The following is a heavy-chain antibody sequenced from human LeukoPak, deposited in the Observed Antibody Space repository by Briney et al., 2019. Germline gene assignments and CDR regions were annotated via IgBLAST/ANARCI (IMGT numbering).Heavy chain of an antibody. CDR1: GGSISSSSYY. CDR3: ARGDANYGDYDEYYYYYMDV. CDR2: IYYSGST. J-gene: IGHJ6*03. Sequence: SETLSLTCTVSGGSISSSSYYWGWIRQPPGKGLEWIGYIYYSGSTNYNPSLKSRVTISVDASKNQFSLKLSSVTAADTAVYYCARGDANYGDYDEYYYYYMDVWGKGTTVTISS. D-gene: IGHD4-17*01. V-gene: IGHV4-61*05.